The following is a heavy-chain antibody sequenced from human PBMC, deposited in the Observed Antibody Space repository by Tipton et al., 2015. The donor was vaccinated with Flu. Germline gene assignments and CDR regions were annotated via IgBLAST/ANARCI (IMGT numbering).Heavy chain of an antibody. CDR1: GYTFTDYY. CDR3: ARVPYYYESSGYFFDY. V-gene: IGHV1-2*02. D-gene: IGHD3-22*01. CDR2: IDPKSGDT. J-gene: IGHJ4*02. Sequence: QLVQSGAEVEKPGASVKVSCKASGYTFTDYYLHWVRQAPRQGLEWMGWIDPKSGDTNSAQAFQGRVTMTRDTATSTVYMELISLRSEDTAVYYCARVPYYYESSGYFFDYWGQGTLVTVSS.